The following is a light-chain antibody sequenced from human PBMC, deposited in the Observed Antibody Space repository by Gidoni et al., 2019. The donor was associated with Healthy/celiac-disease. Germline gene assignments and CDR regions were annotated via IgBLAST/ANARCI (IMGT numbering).Light chain of an antibody. CDR3: SSDTSSSPYV. J-gene: IGLJ1*01. CDR2: EVS. V-gene: IGLV2-14*01. CDR1: SSDVGGYNN. Sequence: QPALTQPASVSGSPGQSITISCTGGSSDVGGYNNVSWHQQYPGKAPKLMIYEVSNRPTGASNRFSGSKSGNTASLTISGLQAEDEVDYYCSSDTSSSPYVFATGTKVTVL.